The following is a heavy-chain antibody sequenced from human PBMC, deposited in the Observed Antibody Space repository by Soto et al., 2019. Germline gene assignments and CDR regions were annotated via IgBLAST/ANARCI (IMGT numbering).Heavy chain of an antibody. V-gene: IGHV3-11*01. D-gene: IGHD3-10*01. CDR2: ISSSGSTI. CDR1: GFTFSDYY. J-gene: IGHJ5*02. CDR3: ARDPYYYGSGSYGRFDP. Sequence: GGSLRLSCAASGFTFSDYYMSWIRQAPGKGLEWVSYISSSGSTIYYADSVKGRFTISRDNAKNSLYLQMNSLRAEDAAVYYCARDPYYYGSGSYGRFDPWGQGTLVTVSS.